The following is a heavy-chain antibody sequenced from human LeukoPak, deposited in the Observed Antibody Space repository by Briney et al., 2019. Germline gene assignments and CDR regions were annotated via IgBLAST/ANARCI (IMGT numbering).Heavy chain of an antibody. Sequence: VGSLRLSCAASGFTFSSYSMNWVRQAPGKGLEWVSSISSSSSYIYYADSVKGRFTISRDSAKNSLYLQMNSLRAEDTAVYYCARDRPYSGYGSYWGQGTLVTVSS. CDR3: ARDRPYSGYGSY. V-gene: IGHV3-21*01. D-gene: IGHD5-12*01. J-gene: IGHJ4*02. CDR2: ISSSSSYI. CDR1: GFTFSSYS.